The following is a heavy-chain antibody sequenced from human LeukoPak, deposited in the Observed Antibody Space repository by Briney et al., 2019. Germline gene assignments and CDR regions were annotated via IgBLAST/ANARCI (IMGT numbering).Heavy chain of an antibody. CDR1: GFPFTVYP. Sequence: GGSLRLSCAASGFPFTVYPTHWVRQAPGKGLEWVSVSSSDETYKFYADSVRGRFTISRDNSKNRLYLQMSDLRAEDTAVYYCARATMVRGVGYYGMDVWGQGTTVTVSS. CDR2: SSSDETYK. V-gene: IGHV3-30-3*01. CDR3: ARATMVRGVGYYGMDV. D-gene: IGHD3-10*01. J-gene: IGHJ6*02.